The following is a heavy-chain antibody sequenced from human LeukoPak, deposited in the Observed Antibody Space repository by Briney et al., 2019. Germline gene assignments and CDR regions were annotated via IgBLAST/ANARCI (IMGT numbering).Heavy chain of an antibody. CDR1: GFTFSSYG. V-gene: IGHV3-30*03. D-gene: IGHD2-15*01. Sequence: GGSLRLSCAASGFTFSSYGMHWVRQAPGKGLECGAVISYDGSNKYYADSVKGRFTISRDNSKNTLYLQMNSLRAEDTAVYYCATTEVPYCSGGSCYRRGFDPWGQGTLVTVSS. CDR3: ATTEVPYCSGGSCYRRGFDP. CDR2: ISYDGSNK. J-gene: IGHJ5*02.